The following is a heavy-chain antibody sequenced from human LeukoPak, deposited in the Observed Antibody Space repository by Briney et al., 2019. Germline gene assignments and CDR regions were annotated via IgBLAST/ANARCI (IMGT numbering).Heavy chain of an antibody. V-gene: IGHV3-23*01. CDR3: AKAGDCSGGSCYPPPYYYYYYGMDV. Sequence: GGSLRLSCVASRFTFGSYGMGWVRRAPGKGLEWVSTISGSGAITYYADSVKGRFTISRDNSKNTLYLQMNSLRAEDTAVYYCAKAGDCSGGSCYPPPYYYYYYGMDVWGQGTTVTVSS. D-gene: IGHD2-15*01. CDR2: ISGSGAIT. CDR1: RFTFGSYG. J-gene: IGHJ6*02.